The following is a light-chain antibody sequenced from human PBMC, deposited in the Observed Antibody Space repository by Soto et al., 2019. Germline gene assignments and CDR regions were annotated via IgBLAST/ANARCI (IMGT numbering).Light chain of an antibody. CDR1: RGISNY. V-gene: IGKV1-27*01. Sequence: DIQMTQSPSSLSASVGDRVTITGRASRGISNYLAWYQQKPGKVPKLLIYAASTLQSGVPSRFSGSGSGTEFTLTISSLQPDDFATYYCQHYNSYSEAFGQGTKVDIK. J-gene: IGKJ1*01. CDR3: QHYNSYSEA. CDR2: AAS.